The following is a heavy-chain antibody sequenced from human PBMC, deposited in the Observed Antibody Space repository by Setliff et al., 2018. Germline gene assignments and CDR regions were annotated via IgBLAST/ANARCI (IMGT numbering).Heavy chain of an antibody. CDR1: GGSITSGSFY. Sequence: PSETLSLTCTVSGGSITSGSFYWSWIRQPAGKKLEWIGRIHASGSPDYNPSFKSRVTLSRDTSTNQFSLKLGSVTAADTAVYYCARERYFDWFFEDWGHGTLVTVSS. J-gene: IGHJ4*01. CDR3: ARERYFDWFFED. CDR2: IHASGSP. D-gene: IGHD3-9*01. V-gene: IGHV4-61*02.